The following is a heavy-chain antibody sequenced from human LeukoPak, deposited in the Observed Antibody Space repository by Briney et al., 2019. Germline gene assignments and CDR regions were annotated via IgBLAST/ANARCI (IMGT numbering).Heavy chain of an antibody. CDR2: IYYSGST. D-gene: IGHD3-10*01. V-gene: IGHV4-39*01. J-gene: IGHJ3*02. Sequence: PSETLSLTCTVSGGSISSSSYYWGWIRQLPGKGLEWIGSIYYSGSTYYNPSLKSRVTISVDTSKNQFSLKLSSVTAADTAVYYCARPITRGIEDAFDIWGQGTMVTVSS. CDR1: GGSISSSSYY. CDR3: ARPITRGIEDAFDI.